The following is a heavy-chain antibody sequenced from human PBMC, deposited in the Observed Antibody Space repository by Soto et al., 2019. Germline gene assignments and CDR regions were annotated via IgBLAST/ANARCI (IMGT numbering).Heavy chain of an antibody. J-gene: IGHJ6*02. CDR2: MNPNSGNT. CDR3: AREKTSYGMDV. CDR1: GYTFTSYD. V-gene: IGHV1-8*01. Sequence: QVQLVQSGAEVKKPGASVKVSCKASGYTFTSYDINWVRQATGQGLEWMGWMNPNSGNTGYAQKFQGRVTMTMNSSISTAHMELSSLRSEDTAVYYCAREKTSYGMDVWGQRTTVTVSS.